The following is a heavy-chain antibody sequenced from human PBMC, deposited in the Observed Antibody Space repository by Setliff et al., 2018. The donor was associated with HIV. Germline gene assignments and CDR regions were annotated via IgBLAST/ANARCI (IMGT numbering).Heavy chain of an antibody. CDR1: GFTFSSYA. V-gene: IGHV3-23*01. J-gene: IGHJ4*02. D-gene: IGHD3-10*01. CDR2: ISGSGGDT. CDR3: AKKTAAYTSGSWLHY. Sequence: PGGSLRLSCASSGFTFSSYAMTWVRQAPGKGLECVAVISGSGGDTYYADSVKGRFVISREKSKSTLYLQMNSLRAEDTAVYYCAKKTAAYTSGSWLHYWGQGT.